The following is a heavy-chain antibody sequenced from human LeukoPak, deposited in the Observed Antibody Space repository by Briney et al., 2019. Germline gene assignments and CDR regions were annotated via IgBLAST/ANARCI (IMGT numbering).Heavy chain of an antibody. CDR3: ARASIGSIDY. J-gene: IGHJ4*02. Sequence: SETLSLTCSVSGASVTSSYWTWVRLPPGRGLEWIGYIYYTGYTNYNPSLKSRVTIPLDIYTNQLSLELISVTAADTAIYYCARASIGSIDYWGPGALVTVSS. CDR2: IYYTGYT. CDR1: GASVTSSY. V-gene: IGHV4-59*02. D-gene: IGHD1-1*01.